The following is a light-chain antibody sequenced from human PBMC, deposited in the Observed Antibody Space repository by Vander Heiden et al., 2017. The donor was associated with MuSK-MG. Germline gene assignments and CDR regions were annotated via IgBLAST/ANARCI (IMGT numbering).Light chain of an antibody. J-gene: IGKJ4*01. CDR1: QGISSS. CDR3: QYHKTYPLT. V-gene: IGKV1-9*01. CDR2: SAS. Sequence: DIQLTQSPSFLSASVGDRVTITCRASQGISSSLAWYQQRPGNGPNLLIYSASTLQIGVPSRFSGSGSGTEFTLTISSLQPEDFATYYCQYHKTYPLTFGGGTKVEIK.